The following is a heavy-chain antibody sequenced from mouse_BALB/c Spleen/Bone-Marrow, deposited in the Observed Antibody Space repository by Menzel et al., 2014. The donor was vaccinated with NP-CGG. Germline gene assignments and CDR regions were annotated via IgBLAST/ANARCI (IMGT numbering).Heavy chain of an antibody. V-gene: IGHV1-54*01. CDR1: GYAFTNYL. CDR3: ARGAYYGNYFDY. Sequence: VQLQQSGAELVRPGTSVKVSCKASGYAFTNYLIEWVKQRPGQGLEWIGVINPGSGGTNYNEKFKGKATLTADKSSSTAYMQLSSLTPDDSAVYFRARGAYYGNYFDYWGQGTTLTVSS. CDR2: INPGSGGT. D-gene: IGHD2-10*01. J-gene: IGHJ2*01.